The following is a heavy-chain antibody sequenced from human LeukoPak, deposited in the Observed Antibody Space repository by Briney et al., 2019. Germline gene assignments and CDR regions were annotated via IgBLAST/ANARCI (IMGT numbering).Heavy chain of an antibody. CDR1: GYTFTTYG. Sequence: ASVKVSCKASGYTFTTYGITWVRQAPGQGLEWMGWISAYNGNTNYAPKLQGRVTMTTDTSTSTAYMELRSLRSDDTAVYYCARDPYDSSGYYPNWFDPWGQGTLVTVSS. CDR2: ISAYNGNT. CDR3: ARDPYDSSGYYPNWFDP. J-gene: IGHJ5*02. V-gene: IGHV1-18*01. D-gene: IGHD3-22*01.